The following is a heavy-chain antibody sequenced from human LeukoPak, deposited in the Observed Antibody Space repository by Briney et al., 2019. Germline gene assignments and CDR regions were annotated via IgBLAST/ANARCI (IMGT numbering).Heavy chain of an antibody. D-gene: IGHD1-26*01. CDR3: ATTYSGSYYGSVPSLSFGFDP. Sequence: PSETLSLTCTVSGGSISSSSYYWGWIRQPPGEGLEWIGSIYYSGSTYYNPSLKSRVTISVDTSKNQFSLKLSSVTAADTAVYYCATTYSGSYYGSVPSLSFGFDPWGQGTLATVSS. CDR1: GGSISSSSYY. V-gene: IGHV4-39*01. J-gene: IGHJ5*02. CDR2: IYYSGST.